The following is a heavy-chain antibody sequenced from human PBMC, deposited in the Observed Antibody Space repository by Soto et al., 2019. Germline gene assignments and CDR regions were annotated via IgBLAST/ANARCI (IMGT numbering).Heavy chain of an antibody. J-gene: IGHJ3*02. D-gene: IGHD3-22*01. V-gene: IGHV3-30*03. CDR3: AAMIGDDFDI. CDR1: GFTFSSYG. CDR2: ISYDGSNK. Sequence: PEGALGLSSAASGFTFSSYGMHWVRQAPGKGLEWVAVISYDGSNKYYADSVKGRFTISRDNSKNTLYLQMNSLRAEDTAVYYCAAMIGDDFDIWGQGTMVTVSS.